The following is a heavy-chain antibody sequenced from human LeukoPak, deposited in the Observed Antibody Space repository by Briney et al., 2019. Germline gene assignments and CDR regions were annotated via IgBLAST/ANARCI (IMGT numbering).Heavy chain of an antibody. V-gene: IGHV4-38-2*02. CDR1: GFTFSSYS. Sequence: GSLRLSCAASGFTFSSYSMNWVRQAPGKGLEWIGSICHSGSTYYNPSLKSRVTISVDTSKNQFSLKLSSVTAADTAVYYCARDPYGSGTYWGQGTLVTVSS. CDR2: ICHSGST. J-gene: IGHJ4*02. CDR3: ARDPYGSGTY. D-gene: IGHD3-10*01.